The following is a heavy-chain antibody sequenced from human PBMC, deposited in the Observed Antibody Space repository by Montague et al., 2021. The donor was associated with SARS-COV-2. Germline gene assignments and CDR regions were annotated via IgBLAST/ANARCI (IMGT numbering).Heavy chain of an antibody. J-gene: IGHJ6*02. V-gene: IGHV4-39*01. CDR1: GGSISSSSYY. CDR2: IYYSGST. CDR3: ASQPTRGITIFGVVTDYGMDV. D-gene: IGHD3-3*01. Sequence: SETLSLTRTLSGGSISSSSYYWGWIRQPPGKGLEWIGYIYYSGSTYYXPSLKSRVTIFVETSKNQFSLKLSSVTAADTAVYYRASQPTRGITIFGVVTDYGMDVWGQGTTVTVSS.